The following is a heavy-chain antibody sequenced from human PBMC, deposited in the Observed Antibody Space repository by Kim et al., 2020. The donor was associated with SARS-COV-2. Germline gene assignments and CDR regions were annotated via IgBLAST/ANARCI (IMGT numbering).Heavy chain of an antibody. Sequence: GGSLRLSCAASGFTFINARMSWVRQVPGKGLQWVGHITTQTYGGTTYAAPVQGRFTISRDDSKNTLYLQMNSLKTEDTAVYYCTTADSGTYGANWGQGTLVTVSS. J-gene: IGHJ4*02. V-gene: IGHV3-15*01. D-gene: IGHD1-26*01. CDR3: TTADSGTYGAN. CDR2: ITTQTYGGTT. CDR1: GFTFINAR.